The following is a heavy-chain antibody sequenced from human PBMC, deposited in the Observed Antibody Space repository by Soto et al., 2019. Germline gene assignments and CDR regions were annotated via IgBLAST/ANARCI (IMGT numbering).Heavy chain of an antibody. D-gene: IGHD2-8*01. Sequence: GGSLRLSCAASGFTFSSYAMSWVRQAPGKGLEWVSAISGSGGSTYYADSVKGRFTISRDNSKNTLYLQMDSLRAEDTAVYYCAKDSIVLMVYAASDYWGKGTLFTVSS. J-gene: IGHJ4*02. CDR1: GFTFSSYA. CDR2: ISGSGGST. CDR3: AKDSIVLMVYAASDY. V-gene: IGHV3-23*01.